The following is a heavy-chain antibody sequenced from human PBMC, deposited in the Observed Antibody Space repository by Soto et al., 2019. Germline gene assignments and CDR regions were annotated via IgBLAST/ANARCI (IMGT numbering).Heavy chain of an antibody. CDR3: ARGEGELLHGPFDY. J-gene: IGHJ4*02. CDR1: GGSISSGGYY. V-gene: IGHV4-31*03. Sequence: LSETLSLTCTVSGGSISSGGYYWSWIRQHPGKGLEWIGYIYYSGSTYYNPSLKSRVTISVDTSKNQFSLKLSSVTAADTAVYYCARGEGELLHGPFDYWGQGTLVTVSS. D-gene: IGHD1-26*01. CDR2: IYYSGST.